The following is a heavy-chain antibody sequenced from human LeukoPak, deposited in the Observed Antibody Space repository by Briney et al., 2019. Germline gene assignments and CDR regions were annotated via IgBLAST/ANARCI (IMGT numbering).Heavy chain of an antibody. Sequence: SETLSLTCTVSGGSISSGSYYWSWLPQPAGKGLKWIGRIYTSESTNYNPSLNSRVTISVNTSKNQFSLKLSSVSAADTAVYYCARQGGLPAAAAFDYWGQGTLVTVSS. CDR3: ARQGGLPAAAAFDY. J-gene: IGHJ4*02. D-gene: IGHD2-2*01. CDR2: IYTSEST. V-gene: IGHV4-61*02. CDR1: GGSISSGSYY.